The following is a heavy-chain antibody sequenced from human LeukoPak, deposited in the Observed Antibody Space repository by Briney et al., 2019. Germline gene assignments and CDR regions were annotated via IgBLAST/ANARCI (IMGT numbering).Heavy chain of an antibody. CDR1: GGSFSGYY. CDR2: IFYSGST. V-gene: IGHV4-34*12. CDR3: ARHNYAYNWFDP. J-gene: IGHJ5*02. D-gene: IGHD3-16*01. Sequence: SETLSLTCAVYGGSFSGYYWSWIRQPPGKGLEWIGSIFYSGSTYYNPSLKSRVTISVDTSKNQFSVKLSSVTAADTTVYYCARHNYAYNWFDPWGQGTLVTVSS.